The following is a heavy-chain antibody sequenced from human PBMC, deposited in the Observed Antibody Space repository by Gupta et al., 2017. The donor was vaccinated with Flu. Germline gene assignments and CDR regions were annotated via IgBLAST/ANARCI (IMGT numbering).Heavy chain of an antibody. CDR2: IIPSFGTA. CDR3: ARASGYSYGFYYYYGMDV. V-gene: IGHV1-69*01. Sequence: QVQLVQSGAEVKKPGSSVKVSCKASGGTFSSYAISWVRRAPGQGLEWMGGIIPSFGTANYEQKFQGRVTITADESTSTAYMELSSLRSEDTAVYYCARASGYSYGFYYYYGMDVWGQGTTVTVSS. J-gene: IGHJ6*02. CDR1: GGTFSSYA. D-gene: IGHD5-18*01.